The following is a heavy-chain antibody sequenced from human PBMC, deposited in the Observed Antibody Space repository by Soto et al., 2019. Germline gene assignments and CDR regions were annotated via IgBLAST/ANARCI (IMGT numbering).Heavy chain of an antibody. J-gene: IGHJ6*02. Sequence: QAGGSLRLSCVASGFSFDTYGIHWVRRAPGKGLQWVALISYEGSNTYYADSVRGRFTISRDNSKNTLYLQMNTLRPEDTGVYYCARVTPGNNLYYFSGLDFWGQGTSVTVSS. CDR3: ARVTPGNNLYYFSGLDF. V-gene: IGHV3-30-3*01. CDR2: ISYEGSNT. D-gene: IGHD1-1*01. CDR1: GFSFDTYG.